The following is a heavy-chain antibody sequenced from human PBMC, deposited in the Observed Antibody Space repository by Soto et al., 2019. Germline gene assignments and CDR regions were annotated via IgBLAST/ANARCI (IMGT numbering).Heavy chain of an antibody. D-gene: IGHD3-3*01. J-gene: IGHJ4*02. Sequence: PGGSLRLSCAASGFAFMSYTMNWVRQAPGKGLEWVSSMTSSGAYIYHADSVKGRFTISRDNAKNSLYLEMNSLRVEGTAVYYCARDRYASYDSWTGFPNDYWGRGTLVTVSS. CDR2: MTSSGAYI. CDR1: GFAFMSYT. V-gene: IGHV3-21*01. CDR3: ARDRYASYDSWTGFPNDY.